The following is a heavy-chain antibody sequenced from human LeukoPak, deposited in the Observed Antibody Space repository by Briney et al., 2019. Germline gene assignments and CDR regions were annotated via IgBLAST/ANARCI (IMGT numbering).Heavy chain of an antibody. CDR2: ISYDGSNK. J-gene: IGHJ4*02. CDR1: GFTFSSCG. Sequence: PGRSLRLSCAASGFTFSSCGMHWVRQAPGKGLEWVAVISYDGSNKYYADSVKGRFTISRDNSKNTLYLQMNSLRAGDTAVYYCAKATGYCSGGSCPVDYWGQGTLVTVSS. V-gene: IGHV3-30*18. D-gene: IGHD2-15*01. CDR3: AKATGYCSGGSCPVDY.